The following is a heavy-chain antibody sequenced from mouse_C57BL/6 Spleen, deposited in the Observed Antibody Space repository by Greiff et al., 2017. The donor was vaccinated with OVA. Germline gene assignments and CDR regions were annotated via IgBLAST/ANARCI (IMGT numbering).Heavy chain of an antibody. CDR1: GYTFTSYW. CDR2: INPSTGGT. J-gene: IGHJ3*01. V-gene: IGHV1-53*01. D-gene: IGHD2-4*01. CDR3: AIIYYDYDVPFY. Sequence: QVQLQQPGTELVKPGASVTLSCKASGYTFTSYWMHWVKQRPGQGLEWIGNINPSTGGTNYNEKFKSKATLTVDKSSSTAYMQLSSLTSEDSAVYYCAIIYYDYDVPFYWGQGTLVTVSA.